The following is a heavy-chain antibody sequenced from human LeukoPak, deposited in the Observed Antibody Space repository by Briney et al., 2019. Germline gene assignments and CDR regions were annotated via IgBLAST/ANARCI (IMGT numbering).Heavy chain of an antibody. D-gene: IGHD5-18*01. CDR1: GFTFSDYA. CDR2: ICWNSGSI. Sequence: SLRLSCAASGFTFSDYARHWVRQAAGKGLEWVAGICWNSGSIYYAYSVKRRFIISRENAKHSLYLQMTMLGADDAVFYYGAKDIFPTTMVTKGGYYYSYGMDVWGKGTTVPVST. CDR3: AKDIFPTTMVTKGGYYYSYGMDV. V-gene: IGHV3-9*01. J-gene: IGHJ6*04.